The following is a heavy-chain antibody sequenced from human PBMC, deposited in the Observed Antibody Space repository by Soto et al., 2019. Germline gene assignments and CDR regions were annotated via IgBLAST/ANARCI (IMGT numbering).Heavy chain of an antibody. CDR2: IYWDDDK. V-gene: IGHV2-5*02. CDR3: AHRVLRTVFGLVTTTAIYFDF. J-gene: IGHJ4*02. CDR1: GFSLTTSGEG. Sequence: QITLNESGPTPVKPRQTLTLTCTFSGFSLTTSGEGVGWIRQSPGKAPEWLALIYWDDDKRYSPSLKSRLTITKDTSKNQVVLTMADLDPADTATYYCAHRVLRTVFGLVTTTAIYFDFWGQGTPVAVSS. D-gene: IGHD3-3*01.